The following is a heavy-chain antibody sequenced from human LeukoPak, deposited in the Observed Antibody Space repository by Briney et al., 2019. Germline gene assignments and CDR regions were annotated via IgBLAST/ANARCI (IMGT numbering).Heavy chain of an antibody. CDR2: ISGSGGST. V-gene: IGHV3-23*01. CDR3: AKSPTDYYDSSGYNHYFDY. J-gene: IGHJ4*02. Sequence: PGGSLRLSCAASGFTFSSYAMNWVRQAPGKGLEWVSAISGSGGSTYYADSVKGRFTISRDNSKNTLYLQMNSLRAEDTAVYYCAKSPTDYYDSSGYNHYFDYWGQGTLVTVSS. CDR1: GFTFSSYA. D-gene: IGHD3-22*01.